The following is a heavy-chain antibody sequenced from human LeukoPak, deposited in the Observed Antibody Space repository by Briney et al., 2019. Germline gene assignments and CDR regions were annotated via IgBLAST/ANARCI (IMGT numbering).Heavy chain of an antibody. CDR1: GFTFSSYA. CDR2: ISGSGDNT. J-gene: IGHJ4*02. CDR3: ARGQEYYYDSSAYSRFDY. V-gene: IGHV3-23*01. Sequence: GGSLRLSCVASGFTFSSYAMTWVRQAPGKGLVWVSGISGSGDNTYYADSAKGRFTISRDNSKNTLFLQMNSLRAEDTALYYCARGQEYYYDSSAYSRFDYWGQGTLVTVSS. D-gene: IGHD3-22*01.